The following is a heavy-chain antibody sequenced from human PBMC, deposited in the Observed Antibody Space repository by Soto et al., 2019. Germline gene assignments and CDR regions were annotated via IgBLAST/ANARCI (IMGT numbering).Heavy chain of an antibody. V-gene: IGHV4-30-2*01. CDR3: ARLALGYCSGGSCYSNLYNWFDP. Sequence: PSETLSLTCAVSGGSISSCGYSWSWIRQPPGKGLEWIGYIYHSGSTYYNPSLKSRVTISVDRSKNQFSLKLSSVTAADTAVYYCARLALGYCSGGSCYSNLYNWFDPWGQGTLVTVSS. CDR2: IYHSGST. D-gene: IGHD2-15*01. CDR1: GGSISSCGYS. J-gene: IGHJ5*02.